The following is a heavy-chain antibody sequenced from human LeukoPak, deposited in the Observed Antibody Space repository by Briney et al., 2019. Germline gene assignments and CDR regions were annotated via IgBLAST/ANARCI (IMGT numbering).Heavy chain of an antibody. V-gene: IGHV4-4*07. CDR2: IFASGST. CDR1: GGSISTNY. D-gene: IGHD5-12*01. Sequence: SETLSLTCTISGGSISTNYWSWIRQPAGKGLEWIGRIFASGSTNYHPSLKSRVTMSVDTSKNQFSLKLTSVTAADTAVYYCARGAGYSREVNYYHYMDVWGKRTTVTVSS. CDR3: ARGAGYSREVNYYHYMDV. J-gene: IGHJ6*03.